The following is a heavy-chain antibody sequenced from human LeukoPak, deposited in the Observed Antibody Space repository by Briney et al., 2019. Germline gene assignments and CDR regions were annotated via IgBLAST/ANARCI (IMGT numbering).Heavy chain of an antibody. V-gene: IGHV1-69*05. CDR2: IIPIFGTA. J-gene: IGHJ5*02. CDR1: GGTFSSYA. D-gene: IGHD6-13*01. CDR3: AKRIAAAGKGSWFDP. Sequence: ASVKVSCKASGGTFSSYAISWVRQAPGQGLEWMGGIIPIFGTANYAQKFQGRVTMIRNTSINTAYMELSSLRSEDTAVYYCAKRIAAAGKGSWFDPWGQGTLVTVSS.